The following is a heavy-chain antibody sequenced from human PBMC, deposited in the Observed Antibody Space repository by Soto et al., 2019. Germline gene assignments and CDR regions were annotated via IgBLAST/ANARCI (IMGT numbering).Heavy chain of an antibody. Sequence: ASVKVSCKASGYTFTSYDINWVRQATGQGLEWMGWMNPNSGNTGYAQKFQGRVTMTRNTSISTAYMELSSLRSEDTAVYYGARPTYDFWSGYSGGFGYWGQGTLVTVSS. J-gene: IGHJ4*02. CDR2: MNPNSGNT. V-gene: IGHV1-8*01. CDR1: GYTFTSYD. CDR3: ARPTYDFWSGYSGGFGY. D-gene: IGHD3-3*01.